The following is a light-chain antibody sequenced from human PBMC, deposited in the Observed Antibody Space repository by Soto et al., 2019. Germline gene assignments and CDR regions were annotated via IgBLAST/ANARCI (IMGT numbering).Light chain of an antibody. CDR2: GAS. CDR3: QQVFPAPYT. Sequence: DIEMTQSPSFLSASAGDRITLTCRASQNIGKYVNWYQQSPGKAPNLLIFGASNLQSGVPSRFGGSGSGTEFTLTINSLQPEDFATYFCQQVFPAPYTLGQGTTVEVK. J-gene: IGKJ1*01. CDR1: QNIGKY. V-gene: IGKV1-39*01.